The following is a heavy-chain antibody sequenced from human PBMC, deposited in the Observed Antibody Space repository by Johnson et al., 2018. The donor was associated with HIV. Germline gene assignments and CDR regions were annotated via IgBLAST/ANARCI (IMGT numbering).Heavy chain of an antibody. J-gene: IGHJ3*02. CDR2: ISWDGGST. Sequence: VQLVESGGSVVRPGGSLRLSCAASGFTFDDYAMHWVRQAPGKGLEWVSLISWDGGSTYYADSVKGRFTISRDNSKNTLYLQMNSLRAEDTAVYYCARESGGQYDAFDIWGQGTMVTVSS. D-gene: IGHD3-16*01. CDR1: GFTFDDYA. CDR3: ARESGGQYDAFDI. V-gene: IGHV3-43D*03.